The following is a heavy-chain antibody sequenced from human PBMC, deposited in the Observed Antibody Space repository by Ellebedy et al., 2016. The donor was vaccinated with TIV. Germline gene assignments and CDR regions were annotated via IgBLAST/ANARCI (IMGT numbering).Heavy chain of an antibody. J-gene: IGHJ4*02. V-gene: IGHV4-39*07. Sequence: SETLSLXXTVSGGSISSSSYYWGWIRQPPGKGLEWIGSIYYSGSTYYNPSLKSRVTISVDTSKNQFSLKLSSVTAADTAVYYCASTYYYDSSGPFDYWGQGTLVTVSS. CDR2: IYYSGST. D-gene: IGHD3-22*01. CDR3: ASTYYYDSSGPFDY. CDR1: GGSISSSSYY.